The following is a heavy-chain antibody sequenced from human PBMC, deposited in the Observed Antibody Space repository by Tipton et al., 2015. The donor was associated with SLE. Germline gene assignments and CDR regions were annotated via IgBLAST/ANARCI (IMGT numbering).Heavy chain of an antibody. V-gene: IGHV1-24*01. CDR2: FDSEDGGT. CDR3: AVLRGLVPRYFLH. Sequence: QLVQSGAEVKKPGASVKVSCKVSGDTLSDLSMHWVRQAPGKGLEWMGGFDSEDGGTIYAQKFQGRVTMTEDTSTDTAFMELSSLRSDDTAVYYCAVLRGLVPRYFLHWGQGSLVTVSS. D-gene: IGHD3-9*01. CDR1: GDTLSDLS. J-gene: IGHJ1*01.